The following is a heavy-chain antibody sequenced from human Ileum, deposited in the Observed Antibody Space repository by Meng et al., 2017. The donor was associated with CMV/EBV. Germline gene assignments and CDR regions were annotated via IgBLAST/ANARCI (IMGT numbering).Heavy chain of an antibody. CDR2: ITGSGSSK. J-gene: IGHJ6*02. V-gene: IGHV3-23*01. CDR3: ANILRISGGEGY. D-gene: IGHD6-13*01. CDR1: GFTFSSFV. Sequence: GESLKISCAASGFTFSSFVMTWVRQAPGKGLEWVSGITGSGSSKYYADSVMGRFTISRDNSKNTLYLQMNSLRGEDPAVYYCANILRISGGEGYWGQGTTVTVSS.